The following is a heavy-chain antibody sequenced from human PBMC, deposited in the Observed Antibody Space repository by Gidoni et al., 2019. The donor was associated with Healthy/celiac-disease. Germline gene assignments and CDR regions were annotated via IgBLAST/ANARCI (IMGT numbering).Heavy chain of an antibody. J-gene: IGHJ6*03. CDR1: GFTFSSYS. Sequence: CAASGFTFSSYSMTWVRKGQGKGLEWVSSISRTSSYIYYADSVKGRFTISRDNAKNSLYLQMNSLRAEDTAVYYCARESYYYGSGSYYTVSTYYYYYMDVWGKGTTVTVSS. CDR3: ARESYYYGSGSYYTVSTYYYYYMDV. V-gene: IGHV3-21*01. CDR2: ISRTSSYI. D-gene: IGHD3-10*01.